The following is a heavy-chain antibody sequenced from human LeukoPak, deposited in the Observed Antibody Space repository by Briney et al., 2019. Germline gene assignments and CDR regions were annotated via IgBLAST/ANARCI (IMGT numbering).Heavy chain of an antibody. V-gene: IGHV4-59*01. J-gene: IGHJ5*02. D-gene: IGHD3-10*01. CDR3: ARNGESGFGDSYWFDP. CDR1: GGSFSGYY. Sequence: KPSETLSLTCAVYGGSFSGYYWSWIRQPPGKGLEWIGYIYYSGSTNYNPSLKSRVTISVDTSKNQFSLKLSSVTAADTAVYYCARNGESGFGDSYWFDPWGQGTLVTVSS. CDR2: IYYSGST.